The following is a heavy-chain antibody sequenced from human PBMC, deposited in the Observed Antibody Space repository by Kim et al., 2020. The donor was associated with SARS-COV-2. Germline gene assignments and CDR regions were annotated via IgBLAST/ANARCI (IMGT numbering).Heavy chain of an antibody. CDR1: GFTFNDYG. V-gene: IGHV3-20*01. CDR2: IKRNGDST. D-gene: IGHD2-8*01. CDR3: ARGLMDGPIDF. J-gene: IGHJ4*02. Sequence: GGSLRLSCAVSGFTFNDYGMSWVRQAPGKGLEWVSGIKRNGDSTGYADSVKGRFTISRDNAKNSLYLQMNSLRAEDTALYHCARGLMDGPIDFWGQGILLTVSS.